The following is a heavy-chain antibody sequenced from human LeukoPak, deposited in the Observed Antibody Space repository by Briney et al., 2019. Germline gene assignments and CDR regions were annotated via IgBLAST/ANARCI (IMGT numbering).Heavy chain of an antibody. CDR3: ARGRGYCSGGSCYSASFDY. J-gene: IGHJ4*02. Sequence: GGSLRLSCAASGFTFSSYAMSWVRQAPGKGLEWVSSISSSSSYIYYADSVKGRFTISRDNAKNSLYLQMNSLRAEDTAVYYCARGRGYCSGGSCYSASFDYWGQGTLVTVSS. CDR1: GFTFSSYA. V-gene: IGHV3-21*01. CDR2: ISSSSSYI. D-gene: IGHD2-15*01.